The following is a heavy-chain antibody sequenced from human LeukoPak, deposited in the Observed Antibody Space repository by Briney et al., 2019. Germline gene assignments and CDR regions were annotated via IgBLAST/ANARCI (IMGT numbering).Heavy chain of an antibody. CDR3: ARGKIAVAVTNFDY. J-gene: IGHJ4*02. D-gene: IGHD6-19*01. Sequence: GGSLRLSCAASGFTFSSYSMNWVRQAPGKGLEWVSSISSSSSYIYYADSVKGRFTISRDNAKNSLYLQMNSLRAEDTAVYYCARGKIAVAVTNFDYWGQGTLVTVSS. V-gene: IGHV3-21*01. CDR2: ISSSSSYI. CDR1: GFTFSSYS.